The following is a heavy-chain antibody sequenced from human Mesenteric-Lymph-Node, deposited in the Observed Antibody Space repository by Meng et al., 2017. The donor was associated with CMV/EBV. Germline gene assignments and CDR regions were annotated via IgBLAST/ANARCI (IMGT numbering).Heavy chain of an antibody. CDR1: EFSFNRYS. CDR3: ARDHPNTGYYGMDV. V-gene: IGHV3-21*01. D-gene: IGHD3-10*01. CDR2: ISSSSTYI. Sequence: GESLKISCAASEFSFNRYSMIWVRQAPGKGLEWVSYISSSSTYIYYADSVKGRFTISRDNAKNSLFLQMNSLRVEDTAVYYCARDHPNTGYYGMDVWGQGTTVTVSS. J-gene: IGHJ6*02.